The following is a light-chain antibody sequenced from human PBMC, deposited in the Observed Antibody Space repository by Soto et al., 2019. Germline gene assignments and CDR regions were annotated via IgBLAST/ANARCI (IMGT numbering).Light chain of an antibody. CDR2: DVN. CDR3: CSFTRDKTLV. V-gene: IGLV2-23*02. Sequence: QSALTQPASVSGSPGQSSTISCTGTGNDVGYYNLVSWYQQFPGKVPKVIIYDVNQRPSGVSDRFSASKSGDTAYLAISGLQSEDEADYYCCSFTRDKTLVFGGGTKLTVL. CDR1: GNDVGYYNL. J-gene: IGLJ2*01.